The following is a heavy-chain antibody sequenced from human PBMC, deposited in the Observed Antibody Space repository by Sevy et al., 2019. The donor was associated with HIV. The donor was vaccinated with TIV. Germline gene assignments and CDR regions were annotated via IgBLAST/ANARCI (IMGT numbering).Heavy chain of an antibody. CDR3: ATVTMIVVVKYAFDI. CDR2: FDPEDGET. V-gene: IGHV1-24*01. J-gene: IGHJ3*02. CDR1: GYTLTELS. D-gene: IGHD3-22*01. Sequence: ASVKVSCKVSGYTLTELSMHWVRQAPGKGLEWMGGFDPEDGETIYAQKFQGRVTMTEDTSTDQAYMELSSLRSEDTAVYYCATVTMIVVVKYAFDIWGQGTMVTVSS.